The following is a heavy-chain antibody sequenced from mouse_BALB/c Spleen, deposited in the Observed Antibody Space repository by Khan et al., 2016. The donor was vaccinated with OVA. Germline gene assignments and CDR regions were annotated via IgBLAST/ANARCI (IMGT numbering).Heavy chain of an antibody. D-gene: IGHD1-1*01. CDR3: SRPPITTVVATAYWFVDV. J-gene: IGHJ1*01. V-gene: IGHV5-9-3*01. CDR1: GFTFSSFA. Sequence: EVELVESGGGLVQPGGSLKLSCAASGFTFSSFAMSWVRQTPEKRLEWVATISSGGSYTYYPDSVKGRFTISRANARNTLFRQMSSLRSEDTAGDYCSRPPITTVVATAYWFVDVWGAGTTGTVAS. CDR2: ISSGGSYT.